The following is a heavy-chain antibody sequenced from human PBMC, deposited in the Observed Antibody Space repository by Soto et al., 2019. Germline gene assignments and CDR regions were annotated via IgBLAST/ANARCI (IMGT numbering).Heavy chain of an antibody. CDR1: GFIFSSYA. J-gene: IGHJ6*02. D-gene: IGHD1-1*01. CDR2: ISSGGHST. Sequence: EVQLLESGGGWVQPGGSLRLSCVDSGFIFSSYAMSWVRQAPGKGLEWVSAISSGGHSTYYADSVKGRFTISRDNSKSTLYLQMNSLRAEDTAIYYCAKDINWNKIVDDWGQGTTVTVSS. CDR3: AKDINWNKIVDD. V-gene: IGHV3-23*01.